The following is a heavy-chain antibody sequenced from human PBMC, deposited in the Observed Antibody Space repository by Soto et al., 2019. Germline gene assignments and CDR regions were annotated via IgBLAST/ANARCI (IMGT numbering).Heavy chain of an antibody. Sequence: QVQLVQSGAEVKKPGSSVKVSCKASGGTFSSYTISWVRQSPGQGLEWMGRISPILGIANYAQKFQGRVTITADKSTSTAYMELSSLRSEDTAVYYCARSSRSGTTADYWGQGTLVTVSS. CDR3: ARSSRSGTTADY. V-gene: IGHV1-69*02. D-gene: IGHD1-1*01. CDR2: ISPILGIA. J-gene: IGHJ4*02. CDR1: GGTFSSYT.